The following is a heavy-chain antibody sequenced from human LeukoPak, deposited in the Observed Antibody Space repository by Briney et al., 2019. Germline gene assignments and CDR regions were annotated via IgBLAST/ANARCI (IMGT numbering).Heavy chain of an antibody. CDR2: ISAYNGKT. J-gene: IGHJ5*02. Sequence: ASVKVSCKASGYTFTSYGISWVRQAPGQGLEWMGWISAYNGKTNLAQKFQGRVTMTIDISTSTAYMEVRSLRSDDTAVYYCARDFGVGGVVPTAISWFDPWGQGTLVTVS. CDR1: GYTFTSYG. D-gene: IGHD2-2*02. V-gene: IGHV1-18*01. CDR3: ARDFGVGGVVPTAISWFDP.